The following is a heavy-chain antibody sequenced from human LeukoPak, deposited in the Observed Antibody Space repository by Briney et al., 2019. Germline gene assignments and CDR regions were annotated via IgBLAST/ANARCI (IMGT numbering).Heavy chain of an antibody. CDR2: IYSGGST. CDR3: ARVLSVSYCDS. V-gene: IGHV3-53*01. D-gene: IGHD2/OR15-2a*01. Sequence: GGSLRLSCAASGFTVSSNYMSWVRQAPGKGLEWVSVIYSGGSTYYADSVKGRFTISRDNSKNTLYLQMNSLRGEDTAVYYCARVLSVSYCDSWGQGTLVTVSS. CDR1: GFTVSSNY. J-gene: IGHJ4*02.